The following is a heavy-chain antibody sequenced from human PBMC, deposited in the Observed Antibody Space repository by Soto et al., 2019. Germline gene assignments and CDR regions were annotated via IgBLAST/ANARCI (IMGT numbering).Heavy chain of an antibody. CDR1: GFTFSNYA. Sequence: GGSLRLSCAASGFTFSNYAMSWVRQAPGKGLEWVSAISSSGDTTGYADSVKGRFTISRDNSKNTLYLQMNSLRAEDTAVYYCAKGRPKTTIAARPFGSWGQGTQVTVSS. D-gene: IGHD6-6*01. CDR2: ISSSGDTT. V-gene: IGHV3-23*01. J-gene: IGHJ4*02. CDR3: AKGRPKTTIAARPFGS.